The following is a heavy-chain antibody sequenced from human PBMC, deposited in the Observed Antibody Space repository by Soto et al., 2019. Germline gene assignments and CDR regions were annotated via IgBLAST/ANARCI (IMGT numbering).Heavy chain of an antibody. CDR2: IWNDGSVQ. D-gene: IGHD3-16*01. J-gene: IGHJ4*02. V-gene: IGHV3-33*03. Sequence: QVQLVESGGGVVQPGRSLRLSCAASGFTFSTYGMHWVRQALGKGLEWVAVIWNDGSVQKYADSVKGRFTISRDNSKNPLYLQMNSLRAEDTAFYYCATDRGGSPFDYWGQGTLVTVSS. CDR1: GFTFSTYG. CDR3: ATDRGGSPFDY.